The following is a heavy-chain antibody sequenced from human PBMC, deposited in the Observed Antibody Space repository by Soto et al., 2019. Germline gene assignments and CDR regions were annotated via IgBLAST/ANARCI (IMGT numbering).Heavy chain of an antibody. D-gene: IGHD3-16*01. J-gene: IGHJ3*02. CDR3: AHSRGGWGGFDM. Sequence: QITLKESGPTLVKPTQTLTLTCTFSGFSLSTSGVGVGWIRQPPGKALEWLAVIYWDDHKGYSPSLKSSLTTPQHPSKNQVVLTMTNMDPVDTATYYCAHSRGGWGGFDMWGQGTMVTLSS. CDR2: IYWDDHK. V-gene: IGHV2-5*02. CDR1: GFSLSTSGVG.